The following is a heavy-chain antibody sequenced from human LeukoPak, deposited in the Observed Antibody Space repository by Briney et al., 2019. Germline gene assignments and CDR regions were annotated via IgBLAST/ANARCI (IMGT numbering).Heavy chain of an antibody. V-gene: IGHV4-34*01. CDR3: AGSRPPGGDDY. Sequence: SETLSLTCAVYGGSFSGYYWSWIRQPPGKGLEWIGEINHSGSTNYNPSLKSRVTISVDTSKNQFSLKLSSVTAADTAVYYCAGSRPPGGDDYWGQGTLVTVSS. CDR1: GGSFSGYY. CDR2: INHSGST. D-gene: IGHD2-21*02. J-gene: IGHJ4*02.